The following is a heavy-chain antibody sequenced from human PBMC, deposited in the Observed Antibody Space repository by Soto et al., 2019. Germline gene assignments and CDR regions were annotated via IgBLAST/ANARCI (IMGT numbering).Heavy chain of an antibody. V-gene: IGHV1-69*05. J-gene: IGHJ4*02. CDR2: IIPIFGTA. CDR1: GGTFSSYA. Sequence: SVKVSCKASGGTFSSYAISWVRQAPGQGLEWMGGIIPIFGTANYAQKFQGRVTITRDTSASTAYMELSSLRSEDTAVYYCARETYGDYRLGWGQGTLVTVSS. D-gene: IGHD4-17*01. CDR3: ARETYGDYRLG.